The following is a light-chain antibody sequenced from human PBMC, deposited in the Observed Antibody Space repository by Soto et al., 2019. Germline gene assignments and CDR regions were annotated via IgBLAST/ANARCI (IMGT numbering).Light chain of an antibody. V-gene: IGLV3-1*01. CDR2: KDR. CDR3: QVWDTSTRV. J-gene: IGLJ3*02. Sequence: SSELTQPPSVSVSPGQTASITCSGDKLGNKYACWYQQKPGQAPMLVIYKDRKRPSGIPERFSGSNSGNTATLTISGTQAMDEADYYCQVWDTSTRVFGGGTKVTVL. CDR1: KLGNKY.